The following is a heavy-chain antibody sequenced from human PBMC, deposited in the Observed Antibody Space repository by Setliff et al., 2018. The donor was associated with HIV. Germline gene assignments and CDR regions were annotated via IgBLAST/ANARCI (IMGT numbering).Heavy chain of an antibody. J-gene: IGHJ5*02. CDR3: ARTPEDYDQYFSDR. V-gene: IGHV4-4*09. CDR2: IYTSGST. Sequence: PSETLSLTCTVSDDPINSFYWSWIRQPPGKGLEWIGYIYTSGSTNYNPSLEGRVTISVDTSKNQFSLKLSSVTAADTAVYYCARTPEDYDQYFSDRWGQGTLVTVSS. CDR1: DDPINSFY. D-gene: IGHD3-22*01.